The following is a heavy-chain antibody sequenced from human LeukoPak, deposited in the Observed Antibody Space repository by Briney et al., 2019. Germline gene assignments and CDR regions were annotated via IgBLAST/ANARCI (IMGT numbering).Heavy chain of an antibody. V-gene: IGHV4-34*01. J-gene: IGHJ4*02. Sequence: PSETLSLTCGVYGGSLFDYYWSWIRQSPRKGLEWIGEINHSGTTHFNPSLKSRVTISVDTSKNQVSLKLSSVTAADTAVYYCARHGYIGYDGSDRFDHWGQGTLVTVSS. CDR3: ARHGYIGYDGSDRFDH. CDR2: INHSGTT. D-gene: IGHD5-12*01. CDR1: GGSLFDYY.